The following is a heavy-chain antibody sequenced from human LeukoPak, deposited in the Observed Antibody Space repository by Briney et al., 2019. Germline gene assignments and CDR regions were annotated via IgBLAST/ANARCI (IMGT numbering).Heavy chain of an antibody. J-gene: IGHJ4*02. D-gene: IGHD3-10*01. Sequence: ASVKVSCKASGYTFTSYGISWVRQAPGQGLEWMGWVSAYNGNTNYAQKLQGRVTMTTDTSTSTAYMELRSLRSDDTAVYYCARDLPQYYYGSGSCSGYWGQGTLVTVSS. V-gene: IGHV1-18*01. CDR3: ARDLPQYYYGSGSCSGY. CDR2: VSAYNGNT. CDR1: GYTFTSYG.